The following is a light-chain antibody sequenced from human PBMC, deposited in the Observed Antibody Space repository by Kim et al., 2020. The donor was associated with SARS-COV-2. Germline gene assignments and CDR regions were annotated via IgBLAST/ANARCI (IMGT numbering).Light chain of an antibody. CDR1: RGVVGGCKY. Sequence: GQSITLPRTGTRGVVGGCKYVSRCKQHPGKAPKVLIYDVSNRPSGVSNRFSGSKSGSTTSLAISALQTEDEADYYCSSYTSSNTVVFGGGTRLTVL. CDR3: SSYTSSNTVV. V-gene: IGLV2-14*03. J-gene: IGLJ2*01. CDR2: DVS.